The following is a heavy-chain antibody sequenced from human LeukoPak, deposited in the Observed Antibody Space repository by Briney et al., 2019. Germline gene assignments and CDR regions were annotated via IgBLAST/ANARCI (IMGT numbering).Heavy chain of an antibody. Sequence: GGSLRLSCAVSGFTFSNAWMSWVRQAPGKGLEWIGRIKSKSDGGTTDYAAPVKGRFTISRDDSRNTLYLQLSSLKTEDTAVYYCTTGNYYDRSGYSLDYWGQGTLVTVSS. D-gene: IGHD3-22*01. CDR2: IKSKSDGGTT. CDR1: GFTFSNAW. J-gene: IGHJ4*02. CDR3: TTGNYYDRSGYSLDY. V-gene: IGHV3-15*01.